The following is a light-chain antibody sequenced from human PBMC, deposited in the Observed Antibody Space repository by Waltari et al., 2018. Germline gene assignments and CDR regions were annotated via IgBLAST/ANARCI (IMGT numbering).Light chain of an antibody. V-gene: IGLV2-14*03. Sequence: QSALTQPASVSGSPGQSITISCTGTSNYIGGHDFVSWYQQHPGQAPKLLIYDVTNRASGISSRFSGSKSGNTASLTISGRQAEDEADYYCFSFTPTSRLAMFAGGTKLTV. CDR1: SNYIGGHDF. CDR3: FSFTPTSRLAM. CDR2: DVT. J-gene: IGLJ3*02.